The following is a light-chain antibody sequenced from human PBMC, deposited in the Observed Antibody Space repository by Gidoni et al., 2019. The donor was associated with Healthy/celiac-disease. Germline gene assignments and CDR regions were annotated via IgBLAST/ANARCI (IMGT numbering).Light chain of an antibody. V-gene: IGLV1-44*01. CDR1: SSNIGSNT. Sequence: QSVLTQPPSASGTPGQRVTISCSVSSSNIGSNTVNWYQQLPGTAPKLLISRNTHRPSGVPDRVSGSTAGPSASLSISWLLSDGEADYYCSAVDDSLNARVFGTGTKVTVL. J-gene: IGLJ1*01. CDR3: SAVDDSLNARV. CDR2: RNT.